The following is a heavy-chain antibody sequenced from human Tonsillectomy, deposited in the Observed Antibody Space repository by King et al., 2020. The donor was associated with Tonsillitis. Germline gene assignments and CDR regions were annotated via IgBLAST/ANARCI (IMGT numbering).Heavy chain of an antibody. D-gene: IGHD3-3*01. CDR2: IFSNDEK. V-gene: IGHV2-26*01. J-gene: IGHJ4*02. Sequence: TLKESGPVLVKPTETLTLTCTVSGFSLSNARMGVSWIRQPPGKALEWLAHIFSNDEKSYSTSLKSRLTISKDTSKSQVVLTMTNMDPVDTATYYCSRINTGFYDYWWDYYLLDYWGQGTLVTVSS. CDR1: GFSLSNARMG. CDR3: SRINTGFYDYWWDYYLLDY.